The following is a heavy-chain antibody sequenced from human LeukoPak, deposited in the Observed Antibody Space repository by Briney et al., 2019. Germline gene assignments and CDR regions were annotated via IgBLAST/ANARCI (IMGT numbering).Heavy chain of an antibody. D-gene: IGHD5-18*01. CDR1: GFTFSSHG. Sequence: GGSLRLSCAASGFTFSSHGMHWVRQAPGKGLEYVAAINGNGGSTYYANSVKGRFTISRDNSKNTLYLQMGSLRPEDMAVYYCARGNKGYSYGSDIWGQGTMVTVYS. CDR3: ARGNKGYSYGSDI. CDR2: INGNGGST. V-gene: IGHV3-64*01. J-gene: IGHJ3*02.